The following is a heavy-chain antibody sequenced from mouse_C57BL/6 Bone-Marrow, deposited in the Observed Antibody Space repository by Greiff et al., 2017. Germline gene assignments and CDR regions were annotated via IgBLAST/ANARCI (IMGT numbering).Heavy chain of an antibody. CDR1: GFTFSSYG. V-gene: IGHV5-6*01. J-gene: IGHJ3*01. Sequence: EVQGVESGGDLVKPGGSLKLSCAASGFTFSSYGMSWVRQTPDKRLEWVATISSGGSYTYYPDSVKGRFTISRDNAKNTLYLQMSSLKSEDTAMXYCARPLGAWFAYWGQGTLVTVSA. CDR2: ISSGGSYT. CDR3: ARPLGAWFAY.